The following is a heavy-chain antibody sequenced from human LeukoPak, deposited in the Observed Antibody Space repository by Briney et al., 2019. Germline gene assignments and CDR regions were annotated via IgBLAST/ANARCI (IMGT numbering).Heavy chain of an antibody. J-gene: IGHJ4*02. D-gene: IGHD1-26*01. V-gene: IGHV1-69*13. CDR1: GGAFSSSA. CDR2: IIPVFNSP. CDR3: ARDYGVGSTAFDYF. Sequence: ASVKVSCKASGGAFSSSAVSWVRQAPGQGLEWMGGIIPVFNSPNYAQKFLGRLTITADESTRTAYMELSSLRSEDTAIYYCARDYGVGSTAFDYFWGQGTLVTVSS.